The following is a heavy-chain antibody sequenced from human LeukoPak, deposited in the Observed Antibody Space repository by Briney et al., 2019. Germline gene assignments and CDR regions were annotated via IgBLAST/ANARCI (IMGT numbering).Heavy chain of an antibody. CDR2: ISASGGRT. D-gene: IGHD6-19*01. Sequence: GASLKLSCAASGFTFSTCAMTWFRQAPGKGLEWVSGISASGGRTYYADSVRGRFTISRDNSTNTLYLQMNSLRAEDTAVYYCAKSVKSGYTSGDFDYWGQGTLVTVSS. J-gene: IGHJ4*02. CDR1: GFTFSTCA. CDR3: AKSVKSGYTSGDFDY. V-gene: IGHV3-23*01.